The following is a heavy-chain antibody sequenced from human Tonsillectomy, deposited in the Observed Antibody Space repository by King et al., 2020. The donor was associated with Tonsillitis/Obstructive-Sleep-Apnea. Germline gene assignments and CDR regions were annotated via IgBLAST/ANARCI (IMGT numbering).Heavy chain of an antibody. D-gene: IGHD2-21*01. V-gene: IGHV5-10-1*01. CDR1: GYSFTSYW. Sequence: QLVQSGAEVKKPGASLRISCKGSGYSFTSYWISWVRQMPGKGLEWMGRIDPSDSYTNYSPSFQGHVTISADKSISTAYLQWSSLKASDTAMYYCASHWCGGDCYDSNWFDPWGQGTLVTVSS. CDR2: IDPSDSYT. J-gene: IGHJ5*02. CDR3: ASHWCGGDCYDSNWFDP.